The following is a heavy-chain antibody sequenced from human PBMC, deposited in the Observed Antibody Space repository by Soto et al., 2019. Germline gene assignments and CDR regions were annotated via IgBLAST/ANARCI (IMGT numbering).Heavy chain of an antibody. Sequence: EVQLVESGGGLVQPGGSLRLSCAASGFTVSSNYMSWVRQAPGKGLEWGSVIYSGGSTYYADSVKGRFTISRDNSKNTLYLQMNSLRAEDTAVYYCARATALGYYGSGSQFDYWGQGTLVTVSS. CDR2: IYSGGST. CDR3: ARATALGYYGSGSQFDY. J-gene: IGHJ4*02. CDR1: GFTVSSNY. V-gene: IGHV3-66*01. D-gene: IGHD3-10*01.